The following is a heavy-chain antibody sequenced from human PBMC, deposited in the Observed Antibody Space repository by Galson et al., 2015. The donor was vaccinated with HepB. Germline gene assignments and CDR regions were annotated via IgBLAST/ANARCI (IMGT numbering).Heavy chain of an antibody. CDR3: AKTGSGWVFDY. CDR2: ITGSGGRT. D-gene: IGHD6-19*01. J-gene: IGHJ4*02. Sequence: SLRLSCAASGFTFSSYAVSWVRQAPGKGLEWVSAITGSGGRTYYADSVKGRFTISRDNSKNTLYLQMNSLRAEDTAVYYCAKTGSGWVFDYWGQGTLVTVSS. V-gene: IGHV3-23*01. CDR1: GFTFSSYA.